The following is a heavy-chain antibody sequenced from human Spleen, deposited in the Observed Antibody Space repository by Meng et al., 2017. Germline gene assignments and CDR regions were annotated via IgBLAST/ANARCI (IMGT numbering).Heavy chain of an antibody. CDR3: ARESRHSTGWGFDY. CDR2: IYHSGST. J-gene: IGHJ4*02. Sequence: SETLSLTCTVSGYSISSGYYWAWIRQPPGKGLEWIGSIYHSGSTYYNPSLKSRVIISVDTSKNQFSLKLSSVTAADTAVYSCARESRHSTGWGFDYWGQGTLVTVSS. D-gene: IGHD6-19*01. CDR1: GYSISSGYY. V-gene: IGHV4-38-2*02.